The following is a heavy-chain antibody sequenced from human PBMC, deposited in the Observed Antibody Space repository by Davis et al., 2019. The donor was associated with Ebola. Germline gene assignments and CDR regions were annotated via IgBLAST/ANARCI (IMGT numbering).Heavy chain of an antibody. CDR1: GGSISSGGYS. CDR2: IYHSGST. V-gene: IGHV4-30-2*01. Sequence: MPSETLSLTCAVSGGSISSGGYSWSWIRQPPGKGLEWIGYIYHSGSTYYNPSLKSRVTISVDRSKNQFSLKLSSVTAADTAVYYCARAVATIIVPFTTYGMDVWGQGTTVTVSS. CDR3: ARAVATIIVPFTTYGMDV. D-gene: IGHD5-12*01. J-gene: IGHJ6*02.